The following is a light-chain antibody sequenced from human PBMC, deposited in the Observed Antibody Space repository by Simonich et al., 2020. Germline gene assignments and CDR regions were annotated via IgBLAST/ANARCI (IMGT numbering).Light chain of an antibody. V-gene: IGLV1-47*01. J-gene: IGLJ3*02. CDR2: RNN. CDR1: SSNIGSNY. CDR3: AAWDDSLSGWV. Sequence: QSVLTQPPSASGTPGQRVTISCSGSSSNIGSNYVYWYQQLPGTAPKLLIYRNNQRPSGVPDRFSGSNSGTSASLAIRGLRSEDEADYYCAAWDDSLSGWVFGGGTKLTVL.